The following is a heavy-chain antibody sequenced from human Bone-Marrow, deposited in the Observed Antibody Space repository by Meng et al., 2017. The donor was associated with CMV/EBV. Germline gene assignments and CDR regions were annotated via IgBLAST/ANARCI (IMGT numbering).Heavy chain of an antibody. V-gene: IGHV3-53*01. J-gene: IGHJ5*02. Sequence: GESLKISCAASGFTVSSNYMSWVRQAPGKGLEWVSVIYSCGSTYYADSVKGRFTISRDNSKNTLYLQMNSLRAEDTAVYYCARDVTSYTAFNLHRFDPWGQGTLVTVSS. CDR2: IYSCGST. D-gene: IGHD5-18*01. CDR1: GFTVSSNY. CDR3: ARDVTSYTAFNLHRFDP.